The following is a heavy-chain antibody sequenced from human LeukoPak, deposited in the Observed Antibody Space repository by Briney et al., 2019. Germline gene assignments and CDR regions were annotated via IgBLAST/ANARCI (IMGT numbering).Heavy chain of an antibody. CDR1: GFTFSSYA. CDR3: AKVMYSGSPGAFDI. Sequence: PGRSLRLSCAASGFTFSSYAMHWVRQAPGKGLEWVAVISYDGSNKYYADSVKGRFTISRDNSKNTLYLQMNSLRAEDTAVYYCAKVMYSGSPGAFDIWGQGTMVTVSS. CDR2: ISYDGSNK. V-gene: IGHV3-30*04. D-gene: IGHD1-26*01. J-gene: IGHJ3*02.